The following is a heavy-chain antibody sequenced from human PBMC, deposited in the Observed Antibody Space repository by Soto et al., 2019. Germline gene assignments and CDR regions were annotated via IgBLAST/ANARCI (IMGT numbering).Heavy chain of an antibody. D-gene: IGHD2-2*01. J-gene: IGHJ5*02. CDR2: ISAYNGNT. CDR1: GYTLTSYG. CDR3: ARVGRIVVVPAAPLDP. V-gene: IGHV1-18*01. Sequence: VKVSCKASGYTLTSYGISWVRQAPGQGLEWMGWISAYNGNTNYAQKLQGRVTMTTDTSTSTAYMELRSLRSDDTAVYYCARVGRIVVVPAAPLDPWGQGTLVTVSS.